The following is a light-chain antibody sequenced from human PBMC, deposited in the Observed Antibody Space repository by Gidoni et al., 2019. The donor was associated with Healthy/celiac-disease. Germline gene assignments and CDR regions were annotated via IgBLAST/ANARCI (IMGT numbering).Light chain of an antibody. CDR1: QSVSSSY. Sequence: EIVLTQSPGTLSLSPGERAPLACRASQSVSSSYLAWYQQKPGQAPRPLIYGASSRATGIPDRFSGSGSGTDFTLTISRLEPEDFAVYYCQQYGSSPRLTFGGGTKVEIK. J-gene: IGKJ4*01. CDR2: GAS. V-gene: IGKV3-20*01. CDR3: QQYGSSPRLT.